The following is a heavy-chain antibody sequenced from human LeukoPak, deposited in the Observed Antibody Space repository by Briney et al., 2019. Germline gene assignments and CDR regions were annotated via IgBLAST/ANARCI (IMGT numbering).Heavy chain of an antibody. CDR2: IYSGGST. D-gene: IGHD2-2*02. V-gene: IGHV3-53*01. CDR3: ATIAYCSSTSCYTGGFDY. Sequence: GGSLRLSCAASGFTFSNNYMSWVRQAPGKGLEWVSVIYSGGSTYYAGSVKGRFTISRDNSKNTLYLQMNSLRVEDTAVYYCATIAYCSSTSCYTGGFDYWGQGTLVTVSS. J-gene: IGHJ4*02. CDR1: GFTFSNNY.